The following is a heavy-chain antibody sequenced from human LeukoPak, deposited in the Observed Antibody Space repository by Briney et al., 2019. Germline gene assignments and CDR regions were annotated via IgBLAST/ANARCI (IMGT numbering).Heavy chain of an antibody. V-gene: IGHV4-4*02. Sequence: PSETLSLTCAVSGGSISSSNWWSWVRQPPGKGLEWIGEIYHSGSTNYNPSLKSRVTISVDKSKNQFSLKLSSVTAADTAVYYCARGGSYDFWSGYRNWFDPWGQGTLVTVSS. J-gene: IGHJ5*02. CDR2: IYHSGST. CDR3: ARGGSYDFWSGYRNWFDP. D-gene: IGHD3-3*01. CDR1: GGSISSSNW.